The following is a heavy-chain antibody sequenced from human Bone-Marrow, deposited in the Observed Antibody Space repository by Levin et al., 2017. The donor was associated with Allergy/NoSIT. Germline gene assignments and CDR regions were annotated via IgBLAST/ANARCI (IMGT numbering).Heavy chain of an antibody. J-gene: IGHJ4*02. D-gene: IGHD2-2*01. V-gene: IGHV3-7*01. CDR1: GFTFSTYW. Sequence: LSLTCAASGFTFSTYWMSWARQAPGKGLEWVANIKEDGSVKQYVDSMKGRFTISRDNVKNSLYLQMNSLRVEDTAIYYCARDRSSSSGRGTDYWGQGTLVTVSS. CDR3: ARDRSSSSGRGTDY. CDR2: IKEDGSVK.